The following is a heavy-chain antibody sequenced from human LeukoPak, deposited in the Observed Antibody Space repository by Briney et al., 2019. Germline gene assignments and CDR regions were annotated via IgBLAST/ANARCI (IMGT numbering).Heavy chain of an antibody. CDR1: GGSISSYY. V-gene: IGHV4-59*12. J-gene: IGHJ4*02. CDR3: AREAGSGTYYDFDY. CDR2: IYYSGST. Sequence: SETLSLTCTVSGGSISSYYWSWIRQPPGKGLEWIGYIYYSGSTNYNPSLKSRVTISVDTSKNLFSLKLTSVTAADTAVYYCAREAGSGTYYDFDYWGQGTLVTVSS. D-gene: IGHD3-10*01.